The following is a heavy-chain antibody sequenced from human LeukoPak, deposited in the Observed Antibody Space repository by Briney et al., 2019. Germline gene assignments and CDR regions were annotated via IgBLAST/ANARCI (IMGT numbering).Heavy chain of an antibody. CDR2: ISSSSSYI. J-gene: IGHJ6*02. D-gene: IGHD6-13*01. V-gene: IGHV3-21*01. Sequence: PGRSLRLSCAASGFTFSSYSMNWVRQAPGKGLEWVSSISSSSSYIYYADSVKGRFTISRDNAKNSLYLQMNSLRAEDTAVYYCARDDSSSWYVSHYYYYGMDVWGQGTTVTVSS. CDR3: ARDDSSSWYVSHYYYYGMDV. CDR1: GFTFSSYS.